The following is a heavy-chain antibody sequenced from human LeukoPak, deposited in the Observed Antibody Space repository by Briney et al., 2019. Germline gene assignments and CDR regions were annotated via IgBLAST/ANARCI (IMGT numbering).Heavy chain of an antibody. V-gene: IGHV3-53*01. Sequence: PGGSLRLSCAVSGFTVSSSYMSWVRQAPGKGLEWVSVIYSGGSTYYANSVKGRFTISRDNSNNTLYLHMNSLRAEDTAVYYCARGGGAFCGGDCHRNFDYWGQGTLVTVSS. CDR2: IYSGGST. CDR3: ARGGGAFCGGDCHRNFDY. J-gene: IGHJ4*02. CDR1: GFTVSSSY. D-gene: IGHD2-21*02.